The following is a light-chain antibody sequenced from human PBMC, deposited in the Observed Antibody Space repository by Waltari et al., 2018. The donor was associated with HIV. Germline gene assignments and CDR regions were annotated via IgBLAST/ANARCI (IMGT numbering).Light chain of an antibody. V-gene: IGKV1-39*01. CDR1: QSISSH. J-gene: IGKJ4*01. Sequence: DIQMTQSPPSLSASVGDRVTITCRASQSISSHLNWYQQKPGKAPKLLISVASNLQSGVPSRFSGSGSGTDFTLTISSLQLEDFATYYCQQSYSTPLTFGGGTKVEIK. CDR3: QQSYSTPLT. CDR2: VAS.